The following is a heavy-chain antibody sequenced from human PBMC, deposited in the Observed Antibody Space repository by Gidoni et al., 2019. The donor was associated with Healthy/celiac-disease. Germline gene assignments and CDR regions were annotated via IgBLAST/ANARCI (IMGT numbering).Heavy chain of an antibody. Sequence: EVQLVESGGGLVQPGRSLRLSCAASGFTFDDYAMHWVRQAPGKGLEWVSGISWNSGSIGYADSVKGRFTISRDNAKNSLYLQMNSLRAEDTALYYCAKGLREWDAFDIWGQGTMVTVSS. J-gene: IGHJ3*02. D-gene: IGHD3-16*01. CDR2: ISWNSGSI. CDR3: AKGLREWDAFDI. CDR1: GFTFDDYA. V-gene: IGHV3-9*01.